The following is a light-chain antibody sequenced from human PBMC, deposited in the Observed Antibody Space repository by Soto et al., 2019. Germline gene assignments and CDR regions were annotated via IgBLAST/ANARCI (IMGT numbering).Light chain of an antibody. CDR1: QSVSSN. CDR2: GAS. CDR3: QQYNGWPT. Sequence: DIVMTQSPATLSVSPGERATLSCRASQSVSSNLAWYQQKPGQAPRLLIYGASTRATGIPARFSGSGSGTEFTLTISSLQSEDFAVYYCQQYNGWPTFGGGTKVDIK. V-gene: IGKV3-15*01. J-gene: IGKJ4*01.